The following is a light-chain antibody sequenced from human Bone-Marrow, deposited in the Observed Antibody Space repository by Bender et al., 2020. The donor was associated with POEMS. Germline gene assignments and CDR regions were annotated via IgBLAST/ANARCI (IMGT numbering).Light chain of an antibody. Sequence: SYEVTQPPSVSVSPGQTASITCSGDDLGDKYVAWYQQKPGQSPVLVIYYDTKRPSGIPERFSGSNSGNTATLTISGTQAMDEADYYCQAWDTYSVIFGGGTKLTVL. CDR1: DLGDKY. CDR2: YDT. J-gene: IGLJ2*01. V-gene: IGLV3-1*01. CDR3: QAWDTYSVI.